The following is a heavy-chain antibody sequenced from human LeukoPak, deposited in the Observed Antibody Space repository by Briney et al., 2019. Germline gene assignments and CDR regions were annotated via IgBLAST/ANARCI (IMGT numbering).Heavy chain of an antibody. D-gene: IGHD2-2*01. Sequence: GGSLRLSCTASGFPFSSYGMQWVRQAPGKGLEWVACIRYDENTKYYADSVKGRFTVSRDNSENTLFLQMNSLRAEDTAVYYCAKDIVVVVPAARNVYYYYYMDVWGKGTTVTVSS. CDR3: AKDIVVVVPAARNVYYYYYMDV. CDR1: GFPFSSYG. CDR2: IRYDENTK. J-gene: IGHJ6*03. V-gene: IGHV3-30*02.